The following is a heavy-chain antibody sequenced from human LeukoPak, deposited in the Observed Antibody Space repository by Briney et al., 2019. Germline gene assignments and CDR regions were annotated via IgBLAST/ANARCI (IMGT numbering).Heavy chain of an antibody. Sequence: SETLSLTCTVSGGSISSHYWGWIRQPPGKGLEWIGSIYYSGSTYYNPSLKSRVTISVDTSKNQFSLKLSSVTAADTAVYYCASPYGDWGQGTLVTVSS. CDR3: ASPYGD. CDR2: IYYSGST. CDR1: GGSISSHY. J-gene: IGHJ4*02. V-gene: IGHV4-39*07. D-gene: IGHD4-17*01.